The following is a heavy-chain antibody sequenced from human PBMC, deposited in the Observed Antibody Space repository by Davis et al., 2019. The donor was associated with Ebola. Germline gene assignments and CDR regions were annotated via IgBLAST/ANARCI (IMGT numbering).Heavy chain of an antibody. CDR1: GGSIRNYY. D-gene: IGHD2-21*01. CDR3: ASAPVGCRGGNCFALADV. J-gene: IGHJ6*02. V-gene: IGHV4-59*01. CDR2: IYYTGST. Sequence: PSETLSLTCTVSGGSIRNYYWSWIRQSPGKGLEWIACIYYTGSTNYNPSLKSRLSISVDRSKSQFSLKMSSVTTADTARYYCASAPVGCRGGNCFALADVWGQGTTVTVS.